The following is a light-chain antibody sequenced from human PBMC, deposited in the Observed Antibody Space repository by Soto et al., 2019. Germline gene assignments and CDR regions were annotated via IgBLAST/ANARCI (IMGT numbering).Light chain of an antibody. Sequence: EIVLTQSPGTLSLSPGEIATLSFSASQSVSSSYLVWYQQKPGQAPRLLIYGASSRATGIPDRFSGSGSGTDFTLTISRLEPEDFAVYYCQQYGSSPNAFGQGTRLEIK. V-gene: IGKV3-20*01. J-gene: IGKJ5*01. CDR3: QQYGSSPNA. CDR1: QSVSSSY. CDR2: GAS.